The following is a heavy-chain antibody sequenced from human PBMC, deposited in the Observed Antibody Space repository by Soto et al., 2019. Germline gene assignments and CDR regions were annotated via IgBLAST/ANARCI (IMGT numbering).Heavy chain of an antibody. CDR2: IYYSGST. V-gene: IGHV4-39*01. J-gene: IGHJ2*01. CDR3: ARHKGYFDL. Sequence: QLQLQESGPGLVKPSETLSLTCTVSGGSISSSSYYWGWIRQPPGQGLEWIGSIYYSGSTYYNPSLKSRVTISVDTSKNQFSLKLSSVTAADTAVYYCARHKGYFDLWGRGTLVTFSS. CDR1: GGSISSSSYY.